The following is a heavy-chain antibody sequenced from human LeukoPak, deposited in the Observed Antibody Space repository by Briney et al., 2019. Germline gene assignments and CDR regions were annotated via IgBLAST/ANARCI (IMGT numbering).Heavy chain of an antibody. D-gene: IGHD2-2*01. J-gene: IGHJ6*02. V-gene: IGHV4-34*01. Sequence: SETLSLTCAVYGGSFSGYYWSWIRQPPGKGLEWIGEINHSGSTNYNPSLKSRVTISVDTSKNQFSLKLSSVTAADTAVYYCARVRSCSSTSCHRYYGVDVWGQGTTVTVSS. CDR1: GGSFSGYY. CDR3: ARVRSCSSTSCHRYYGVDV. CDR2: INHSGST.